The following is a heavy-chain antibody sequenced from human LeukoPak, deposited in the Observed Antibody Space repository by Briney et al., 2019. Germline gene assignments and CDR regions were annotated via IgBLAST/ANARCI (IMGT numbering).Heavy chain of an antibody. J-gene: IGHJ6*02. CDR1: GFTFSSYA. Sequence: GGSLRLSCAASGFTFSSYAMSWVRQAPGKGLEWVSAISGSGGSTYYADSVKGRFTISRDNSKNTLYLQMNSLRAEDTAVYYCARLYYYDSSGYYYNYYYGMDVWGQGTTVTVSS. CDR2: ISGSGGST. CDR3: ARLYYYDSSGYYYNYYYGMDV. V-gene: IGHV3-23*01. D-gene: IGHD3-22*01.